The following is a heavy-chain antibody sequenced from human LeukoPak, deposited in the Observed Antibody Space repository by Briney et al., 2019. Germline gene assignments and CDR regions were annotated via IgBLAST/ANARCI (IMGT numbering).Heavy chain of an antibody. CDR2: IRSTPYGATR. CDR3: PRPRYDYGDYDVGY. V-gene: IGHV3-49*04. CDR1: GFTFGDYA. Sequence: GGSLRLSCTASGFTFGDYAMSWVRQAPGKGLEGVGFIRSTPYGATREYAASVRGRFTISRDDSKRIAYLQMNSLRTEDTAVYYCPRPRYDYGDYDVGYWGQGSLVTVSS. J-gene: IGHJ4*02. D-gene: IGHD4-17*01.